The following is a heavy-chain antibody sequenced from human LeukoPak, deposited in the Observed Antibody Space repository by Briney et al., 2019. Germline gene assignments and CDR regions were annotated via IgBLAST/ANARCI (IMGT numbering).Heavy chain of an antibody. CDR2: IKQDGSVQ. J-gene: IGHJ3*02. CDR1: GFTFSSYW. CDR3: ARDGIMTYAFDI. Sequence: GGSLRLSCSASGFTFSSYWMSWVRQAPGKGLEWMANIKQDGSVQNHVDSVKGRFTISRDNAKDSLFLQLNNLRAEDTAVYFCARDGIMTYAFDIWGQGTKVTVSP. V-gene: IGHV3-7*01. D-gene: IGHD1-1*01.